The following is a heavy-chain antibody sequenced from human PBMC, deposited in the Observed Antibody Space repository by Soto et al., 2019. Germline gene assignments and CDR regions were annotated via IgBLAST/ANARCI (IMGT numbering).Heavy chain of an antibody. Sequence: ASVKGSCKASGGTFSSYAISWVRQAPGQGLEWMGGIIPIFCTANYAQKFQGRVTIPADEPTSTAYMELSTLRSEDTAVYYCPTPMTTVTNRDNYYGMDVGAQGPTFTVSS. CDR3: PTPMTTVTNRDNYYGMDV. CDR1: GGTFSSYA. V-gene: IGHV1-69*13. CDR2: IIPIFCTA. J-gene: IGHJ6*02. D-gene: IGHD4-4*01.